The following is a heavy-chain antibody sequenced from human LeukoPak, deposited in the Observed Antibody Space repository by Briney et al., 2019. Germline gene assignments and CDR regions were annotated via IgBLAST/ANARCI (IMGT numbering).Heavy chain of an antibody. CDR3: ARRGYSYGR. J-gene: IGHJ4*02. CDR1: GGSFSGYY. CDR2: INHSGST. Sequence: TSETLSLTCAVYGGSFSGYYWSWIRQPPGKGLEWIGEINHSGSTNYNPSLKSRVTISVDTSKNQFSLKLSSVTAADTAVYYCARRGYSYGRWGQGTLVTVSS. D-gene: IGHD5-18*01. V-gene: IGHV4-34*01.